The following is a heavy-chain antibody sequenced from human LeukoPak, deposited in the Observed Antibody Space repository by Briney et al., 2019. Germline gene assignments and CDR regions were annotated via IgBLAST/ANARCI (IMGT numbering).Heavy chain of an antibody. V-gene: IGHV3-13*01. J-gene: IGHJ6*02. CDR3: TRDRHGMDV. CDR2: IGVAGDT. Sequence: GGSLRLSCAASGFTFSSYDMHWVGQPTGKGLEWVSAIGVAGDTFYAGSVKGRFTISRENAKNALFLQMNSLRAGDTAVYYCTRDRHGMDVWGQGTTVTVSS. CDR1: GFTFSSYD.